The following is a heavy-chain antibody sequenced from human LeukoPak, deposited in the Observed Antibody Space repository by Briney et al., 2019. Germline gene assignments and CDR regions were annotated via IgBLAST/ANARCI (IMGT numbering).Heavy chain of an antibody. CDR3: ASCPMGSNYESPAYYYYYMDV. CDR1: GLTFSDYY. J-gene: IGHJ6*03. CDR2: ISSSGSTI. V-gene: IGHV3-11*01. D-gene: IGHD4-11*01. Sequence: GGPLRLSCAASGLTFSDYYMSWIRQAPGKGLKWVSYISSSGSTIYYADSVKGRFTISRDNAKNSLYLQMNSLRAEDTAVYYCASCPMGSNYESPAYYYYYMDVWGKGTTVTVSS.